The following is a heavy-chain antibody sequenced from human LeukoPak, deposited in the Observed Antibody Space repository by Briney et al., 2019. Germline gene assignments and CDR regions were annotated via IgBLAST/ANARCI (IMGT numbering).Heavy chain of an antibody. CDR1: GGSISGYY. CDR2: INHSGST. V-gene: IGHV4-34*01. J-gene: IGHJ4*02. CDR3: ANPTASGY. Sequence: PSETLSLTCTVSGGSISGYYWSWIRQPPGKGLEWIGEINHSGSTNYNPSLKSRVTISVDTSKNQFSLKLSSVTAADTAVYYCANPTASGYWGQGTLVTVSS. D-gene: IGHD1-1*01.